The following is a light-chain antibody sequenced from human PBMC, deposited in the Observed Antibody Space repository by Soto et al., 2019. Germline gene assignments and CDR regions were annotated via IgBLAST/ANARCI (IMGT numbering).Light chain of an antibody. CDR1: QSVSSY. V-gene: IGKV3-11*01. J-gene: IGKJ1*01. Sequence: DIVLTQSPATLSLSPGDRATLSCRASQSVSSYLAWYQQKPGQAPRLLIYDASNRATGIPARFSGSGSGTDFTLTISSLEPEYFAVYYCQQRSNWPTFGQGTKVEIK. CDR2: DAS. CDR3: QQRSNWPT.